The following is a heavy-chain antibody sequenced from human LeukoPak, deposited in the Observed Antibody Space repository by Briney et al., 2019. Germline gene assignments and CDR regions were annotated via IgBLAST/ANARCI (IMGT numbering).Heavy chain of an antibody. J-gene: IGHJ6*03. D-gene: IGHD3-10*01. CDR1: GGSISGYY. CDR2: IYYSGCT. V-gene: IGHV4-59*01. Sequence: SETLSLTCTVSGGSISGYYWSWIRQPPGKGLEWIGYIYYSGCTNYNPSLKSRVTISVDTSKNQFSLKLSSVTAADTAVYYCARVEEGYGSGRRENYYYYYMDVWGKGTTVTISS. CDR3: ARVEEGYGSGRRENYYYYYMDV.